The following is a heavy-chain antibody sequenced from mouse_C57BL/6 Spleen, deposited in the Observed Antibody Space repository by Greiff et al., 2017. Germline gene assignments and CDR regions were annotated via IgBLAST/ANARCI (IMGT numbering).Heavy chain of an antibody. CDR2: ISNGGGST. J-gene: IGHJ4*01. CDR1: GFTFSDYY. D-gene: IGHD4-1*01. CDR3: ASSINWDVRVYYAMDY. V-gene: IGHV5-12*01. Sequence: EVMLVESGGGLVQPGGSLKLSCAASGFTFSDYYMYWVRQTPEKRLEWVAYISNGGGSTYYPDTVKGRFTISRDNAKNTLYLQMSRLKSEDTAMYYCASSINWDVRVYYAMDYWGQGTSVTVSS.